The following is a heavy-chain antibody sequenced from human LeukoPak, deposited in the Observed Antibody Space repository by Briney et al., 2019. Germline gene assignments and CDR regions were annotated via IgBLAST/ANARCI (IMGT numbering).Heavy chain of an antibody. V-gene: IGHV1-18*01. CDR1: GYTFTSYG. J-gene: IGHJ5*02. Sequence: ASVKVSCKASGYTFTSYGISRVRQAPGQGLEWMGWISAYNGNTNYAQKLQGRVTMTTDTSTSTAYMELRSLRSDDTAVYYCARDRSCSGGSCYSGWFDPWGQGTLVTVSS. CDR2: ISAYNGNT. D-gene: IGHD2-15*01. CDR3: ARDRSCSGGSCYSGWFDP.